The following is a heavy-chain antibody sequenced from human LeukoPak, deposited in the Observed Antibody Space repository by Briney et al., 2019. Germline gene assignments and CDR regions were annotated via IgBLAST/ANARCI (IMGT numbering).Heavy chain of an antibody. V-gene: IGHV4-30-4*08. CDR2: IYYSGST. Sequence: SETLSLTCTVSGGPISSGDYYWSWIRQPPGKGLEWIGYIYYSGSTYYNPSLKSRVTISVDTSKNQFSLKLSSVTAADTAVYYCARELISYGTYYYDSSGLNYWGQGTLVTVSP. CDR3: ARELISYGTYYYDSSGLNY. CDR1: GGPISSGDYY. D-gene: IGHD3-22*01. J-gene: IGHJ4*02.